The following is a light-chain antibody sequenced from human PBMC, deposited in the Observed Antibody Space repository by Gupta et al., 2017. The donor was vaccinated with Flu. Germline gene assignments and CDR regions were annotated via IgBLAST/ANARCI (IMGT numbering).Light chain of an antibody. CDR2: DVS. Sequence: PDTLSASAGDRATLSCRASQSARSYLAWYQQKPGQAPRLLIYDVSNRATGIPARFSGSGSGTDFTLTITNLEPEDSAVYYCQQRSNSPWTFGQGTKVEIK. J-gene: IGKJ1*01. V-gene: IGKV3-11*01. CDR3: QQRSNSPWT. CDR1: QSARSY.